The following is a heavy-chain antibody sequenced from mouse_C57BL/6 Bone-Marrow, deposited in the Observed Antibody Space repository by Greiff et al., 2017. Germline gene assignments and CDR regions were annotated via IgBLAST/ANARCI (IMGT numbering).Heavy chain of an antibody. J-gene: IGHJ1*03. CDR3: ARDYGQRYFDV. V-gene: IGHV3-6*01. Sequence: EVKLMDSGPGLVKPSQSLSLTCSVTGYSITSGYYWNWIRQFPGNKLEWMGYISYDGSNNYNPSLKNRISITRDTSKNQFFLKLNSVTTEDTATYYCARDYGQRYFDVWGTGTTVTVSS. CDR1: GYSITSGYY. CDR2: ISYDGSN. D-gene: IGHD1-2*01.